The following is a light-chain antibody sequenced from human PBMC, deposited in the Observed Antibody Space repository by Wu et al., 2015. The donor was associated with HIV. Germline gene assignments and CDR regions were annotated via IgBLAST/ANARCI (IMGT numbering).Light chain of an antibody. CDR2: DAS. J-gene: IGKJ1*01. CDR1: QSLDIN. CDR3: QQYKNWPRT. V-gene: IGKV3-15*01. Sequence: EIVMTQSPATLSVSPGERAILSCRASQSLDINLAWYQHKPGQAPRPLIYDASTKAPGVPDRFNGGGSGTDFTLTISTMQSEDFALYYCQQYKNWPRTFGQGTRVDVK.